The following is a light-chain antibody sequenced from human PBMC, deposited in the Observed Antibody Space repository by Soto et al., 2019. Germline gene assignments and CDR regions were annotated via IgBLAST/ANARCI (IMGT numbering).Light chain of an antibody. V-gene: IGKV1-5*03. CDR3: QHYNSYSEP. Sequence: DIQMTQSPSTLSGSVGDRVTITCRASQTISSWLAWYQQKPGKAPNLLIYKASTLKSGVPSRFSGSGSGTEFTLTISSLQPDDFATYYCQHYNSYSEPFGQGTKVELK. CDR1: QTISSW. CDR2: KAS. J-gene: IGKJ1*01.